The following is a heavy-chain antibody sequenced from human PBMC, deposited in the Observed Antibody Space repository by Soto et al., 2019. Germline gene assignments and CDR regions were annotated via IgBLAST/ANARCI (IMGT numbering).Heavy chain of an antibody. CDR1: GFTFSSYA. Sequence: PGGSLRLSCAASGFTFSSYAMSWVRQAPGKGLEWVSAISGSGGSTYYADSVKGRFTISRDNSKNTLYLQMNSLRAEDTAGYYCALSEPRWDRSRFDPWGQGTLVTVSS. D-gene: IGHD1-26*01. V-gene: IGHV3-23*01. CDR2: ISGSGGST. J-gene: IGHJ5*02. CDR3: ALSEPRWDRSRFDP.